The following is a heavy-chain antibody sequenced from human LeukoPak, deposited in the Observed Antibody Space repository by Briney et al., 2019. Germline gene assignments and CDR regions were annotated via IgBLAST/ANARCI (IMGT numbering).Heavy chain of an antibody. CDR3: ARGVNYFVLEY. D-gene: IGHD3-10*02. V-gene: IGHV3-53*01. Sequence: GGTLRLSCAASGFTVSSNYMSWVRQAPGKGLEWVSAISVSGAGTYYADSVKGRFTISRDNSKNTLYLQMNSLSAEDTAVYYCARGVNYFVLEYWGQGTLVTVSS. CDR2: ISVSGAGT. CDR1: GFTVSSNY. J-gene: IGHJ4*02.